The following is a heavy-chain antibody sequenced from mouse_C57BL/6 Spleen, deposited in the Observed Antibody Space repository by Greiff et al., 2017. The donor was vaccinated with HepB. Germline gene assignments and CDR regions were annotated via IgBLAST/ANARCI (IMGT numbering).Heavy chain of an antibody. J-gene: IGHJ4*01. CDR3: AREGDWGGEAMDY. D-gene: IGHD4-1*01. CDR2: ISDGGSYT. CDR1: GFTFSSYA. Sequence: EVKLVESGGGLVKPGGSLKLSCAASGFTFSSYAMSWVRQTPEKRLEWVATISDGGSYTYYPDNVKGRYTIARDNAKNNLYLQMSHLKSEDTAMYYCAREGDWGGEAMDYWGQGTSVTVSS. V-gene: IGHV5-4*01.